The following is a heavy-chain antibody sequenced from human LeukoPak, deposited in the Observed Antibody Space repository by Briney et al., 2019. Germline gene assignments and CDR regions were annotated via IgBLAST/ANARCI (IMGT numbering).Heavy chain of an antibody. V-gene: IGHV3-7*01. D-gene: IGHD3-22*01. CDR1: GFTFSSYW. J-gene: IGHJ4*02. CDR2: IKQDGSEK. CDR3: ARGPAVVITGGFDY. Sequence: GGSLRLSCAASGFTFSSYWMSWVRQAPGKGLEWVANIKQDGSEKYYVDSVKGRFTISRDNAKNSLYLQMNSLRAEDTAVYYCARGPAVVITGGFDYWGQGTLVTVSS.